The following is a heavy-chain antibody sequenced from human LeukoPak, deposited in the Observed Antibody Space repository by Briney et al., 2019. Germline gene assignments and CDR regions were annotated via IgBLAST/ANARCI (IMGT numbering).Heavy chain of an antibody. D-gene: IGHD4-17*01. Sequence: GGSLRLSCAASGSTFRSFAMTWVRQAPGKGLEWVSTISGSGDNTHYADSVKGRVSISRDNLKNTLYLQMDGLRAEDTAVYYCARQGATVTTVDYWGQGTLVTVSS. CDR1: GSTFRSFA. CDR3: ARQGATVTTVDY. CDR2: ISGSGDNT. V-gene: IGHV3-23*01. J-gene: IGHJ4*02.